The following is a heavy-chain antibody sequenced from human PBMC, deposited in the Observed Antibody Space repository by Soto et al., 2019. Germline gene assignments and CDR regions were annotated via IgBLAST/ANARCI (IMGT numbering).Heavy chain of an antibody. CDR3: APGYDSSGYYYWNFDY. V-gene: IGHV4-34*01. CDR1: GGSFSGYY. Sequence: KPSETLSLTCAVYGGSFSGYYWSWIRQPPGKGLEWIGEINHSGSTNYNPSLKSRVTISVDTSKNQFSLKLSSVTAADTAVYYCAPGYDSSGYYYWNFDYWGQGTLVTVSS. D-gene: IGHD3-22*01. CDR2: INHSGST. J-gene: IGHJ4*02.